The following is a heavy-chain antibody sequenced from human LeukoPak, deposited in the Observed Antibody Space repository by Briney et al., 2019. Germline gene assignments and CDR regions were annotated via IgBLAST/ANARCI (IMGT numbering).Heavy chain of an antibody. CDR3: ARELMSSGYDY. V-gene: IGHV1-69*06. D-gene: IGHD6-19*01. CDR2: IIPIFGTA. Sequence: ASVKVSCKASGGTFSSYAISWVRQAPGQGLEWMGGIIPIFGTANYAQKFQGRVTITADKSTSTACMELSSLRSEDTAVYYCARELMSSGYDYWGQGTLVTVSS. J-gene: IGHJ4*02. CDR1: GGTFSSYA.